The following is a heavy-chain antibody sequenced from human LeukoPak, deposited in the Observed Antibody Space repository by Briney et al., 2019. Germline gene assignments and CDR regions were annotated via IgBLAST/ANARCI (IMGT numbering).Heavy chain of an antibody. D-gene: IGHD6-13*01. CDR2: IYTSENT. CDR1: GGSISTYY. J-gene: IGHJ5*02. Sequence: PSETLSLTCTVSGGSISTYYWSWIRQPPGRGLEWIGFIYTSENTNYNPSLKSRVTISVETSKNQFSLKLNSVTAADTAVYYCARGVVSGWYYGWFDPWGQGTLVTVSS. V-gene: IGHV4-4*09. CDR3: ARGVVSGWYYGWFDP.